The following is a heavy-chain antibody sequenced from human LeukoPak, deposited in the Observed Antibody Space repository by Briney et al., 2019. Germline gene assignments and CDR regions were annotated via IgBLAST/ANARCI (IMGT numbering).Heavy chain of an antibody. J-gene: IGHJ4*02. Sequence: SVKVSCKASGYTFTGYYMHWVRQAPGQGLEWMGRIIPILGIANYAQKFQGRVTITADKSTSTAYMELSSLRSEDTAVYYCARERRGYYSTDYWGQGTLVTVSS. CDR2: IIPILGIA. D-gene: IGHD3-22*01. V-gene: IGHV1-69*04. CDR3: ARERRGYYSTDY. CDR1: GYTFTGYY.